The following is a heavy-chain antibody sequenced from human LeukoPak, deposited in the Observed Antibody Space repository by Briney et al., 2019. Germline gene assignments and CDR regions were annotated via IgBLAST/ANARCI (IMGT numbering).Heavy chain of an antibody. CDR1: GDSVSSNSAA. D-gene: IGHD1-26*01. CDR2: TYYRSKWYN. J-gene: IGHJ4*02. CDR3: ARERGRGRDSPWFDY. Sequence: SQTLSLTCAISGDSVSSNSAAWNWIRQSPSRGLEWLGRTYYRSKWYNEYAVSVKSRLIINPDTSKNQFSLQLKSVTPEDTAVYYCARERGRGRDSPWFDYWGQGTLVTVSS. V-gene: IGHV6-1*01.